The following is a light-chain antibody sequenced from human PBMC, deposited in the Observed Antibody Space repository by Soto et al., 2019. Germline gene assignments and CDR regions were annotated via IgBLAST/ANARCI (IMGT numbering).Light chain of an antibody. CDR1: QSVSSSY. V-gene: IGKV3-20*01. CDR3: QQYGSSPRT. Sequence: EIVLTQSPGTLSLSPGERATLSCRASQSVSSSYLAWYQQKPGQAPRLLIYGASNRATGIPDRFSGSGSGKDFTLTISRLEPEDFAVYYCQQYGSSPRTLGQGTKVDIK. J-gene: IGKJ1*01. CDR2: GAS.